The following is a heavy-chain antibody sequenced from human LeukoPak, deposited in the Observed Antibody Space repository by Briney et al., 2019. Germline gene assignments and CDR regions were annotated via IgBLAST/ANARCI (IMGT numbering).Heavy chain of an antibody. V-gene: IGHV4-34*01. J-gene: IGHJ1*01. CDR1: GGSFSGYY. CDR2: INHSGST. D-gene: IGHD3-22*01. CDR3: ARGTPNHDYYDSPVGYFQH. Sequence: SETLSLTCAVYGGSFSGYYWSWLPQPPGKGLEWIGEINHSGSTNYNPSLKSRVTISVDTSKNQFCLKLSSVTAADTAVYYCARGTPNHDYYDSPVGYFQHWGQGTLVTVS.